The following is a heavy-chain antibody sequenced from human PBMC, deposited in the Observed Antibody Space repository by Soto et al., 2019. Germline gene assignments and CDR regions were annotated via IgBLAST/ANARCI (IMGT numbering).Heavy chain of an antibody. V-gene: IGHV4-59*01. D-gene: IGHD5-12*01. CDR2: VFYSGST. CDR1: GGSISSYY. J-gene: IGHJ4*02. CDR3: ARAPDGYPYYFDY. Sequence: SETLSLTCTVSGGSISSYYWSWIRQPPGKGLEWIGYVFYSGSTNYNPSLKSRVTISVDTSKNQFSLKLSSVTAADTAVYYCARAPDGYPYYFDYWGQGTLVTSPQ.